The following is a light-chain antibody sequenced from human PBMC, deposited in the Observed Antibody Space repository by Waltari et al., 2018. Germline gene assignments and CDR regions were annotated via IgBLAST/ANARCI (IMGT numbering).Light chain of an antibody. CDR2: DAA. CDR1: QSVGGN. CDR3: QQRRTWPSIT. V-gene: IGKV3-11*01. Sequence: EIVLTQSPATLSLSPGQRGTLSCRASQSVGGNLAWYQQKPGQAPRLLIYDAANRATGIPAKFSGSRSWTDVTLTISSLEPAEFAVYYCQQRRTWPSITFGQGTRLEI. J-gene: IGKJ5*01.